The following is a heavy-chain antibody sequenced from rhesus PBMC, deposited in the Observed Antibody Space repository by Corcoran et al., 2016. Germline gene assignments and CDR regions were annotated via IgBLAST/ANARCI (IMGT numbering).Heavy chain of an antibody. CDR2: IYGSGSST. CDR3: AREGEYCSSTYCSSSYYFDY. D-gene: IGHD2-15*01. V-gene: IGHV4-169*02. J-gene: IGHJ4*01. CDR1: GGSISSSY. Sequence: QLQLQESGPGLVKPSETLSVTCAVSGGSISSSYWSWIRQAPGKGLEWIGYIYGSGSSTNYNPSLKSRVTQSVDTSKYQLSLKLSSVTTADTAVYYCAREGEYCSSTYCSSSYYFDYWGQGVLVTVSS.